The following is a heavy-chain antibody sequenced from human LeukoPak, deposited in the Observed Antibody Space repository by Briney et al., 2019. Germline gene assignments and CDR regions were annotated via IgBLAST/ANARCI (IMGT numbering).Heavy chain of an antibody. CDR3: ARTKPQQFDILS. V-gene: IGHV3-23*01. D-gene: IGHD3-9*01. CDR2: ISGSGGST. CDR1: GFTFSSYD. J-gene: IGHJ4*02. Sequence: GGTLRLSCAASGFTFSSYDMNWVRQAPGKGLEWVSGISGSGGSTYSVDSVKGRFTVSRDNSKNTLYLQMNSLRAEDTAVYYCARTKPQQFDILSWGQGTLVTVSS.